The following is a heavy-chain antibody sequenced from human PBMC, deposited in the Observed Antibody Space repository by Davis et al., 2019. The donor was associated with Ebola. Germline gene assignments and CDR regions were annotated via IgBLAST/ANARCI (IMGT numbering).Heavy chain of an antibody. CDR3: AGDQGDS. J-gene: IGHJ4*02. Sequence: GESLKISCAASGFTLSGYSMNWVRQAPGKGPEWLSYISGFSSRIYYADSVKGRFTTSRDNAKNSLYLEINSLRAEDTAVYYCAGDQGDSWGQGTLVTVSS. CDR1: GFTLSGYS. V-gene: IGHV3-48*04. CDR2: ISGFSSRI.